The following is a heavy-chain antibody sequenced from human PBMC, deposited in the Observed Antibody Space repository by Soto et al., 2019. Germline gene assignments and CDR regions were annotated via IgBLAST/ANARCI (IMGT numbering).Heavy chain of an antibody. CDR2: ISYGGSKK. V-gene: IGHV3-30-3*01. J-gene: IGHJ6*02. D-gene: IGHD3-9*01. CDR3: ARDPTNDQYYDILTGYSWGMDV. Sequence: QVQLVESGGGVVQPGRSLRLSCAASGFTFSSYAMHWVRQAPGKGLEWVAVISYGGSKKYYADSVNGPFNISRDHSKNTLYLQMNSLRAEDKAVYYCARDPTNDQYYDILTGYSWGMDVWGQGTPVTVSS. CDR1: GFTFSSYA.